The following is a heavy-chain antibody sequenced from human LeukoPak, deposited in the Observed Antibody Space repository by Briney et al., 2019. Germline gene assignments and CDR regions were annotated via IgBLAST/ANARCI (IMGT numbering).Heavy chain of an antibody. CDR2: MYLSGTT. Sequence: SGTLSLTCTVSGDSINSLDLWSWVSQPPGKGLEWIGEMYLSGTTHSDPSVKSRVTISIDKSKNQFSLKLSSVTAADTAVYYCARVSYCTNGVCYDFDYWGQGTLVTVSS. D-gene: IGHD2-8*01. CDR3: ARVSYCTNGVCYDFDY. CDR1: GDSINSLDL. J-gene: IGHJ4*02. V-gene: IGHV4-4*02.